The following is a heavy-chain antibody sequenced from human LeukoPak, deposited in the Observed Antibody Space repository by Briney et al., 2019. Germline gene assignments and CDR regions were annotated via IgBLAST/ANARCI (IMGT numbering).Heavy chain of an antibody. CDR3: ARLPRPLYDSSGYYSDY. CDR2: IYYSGST. J-gene: IGHJ4*02. D-gene: IGHD3-22*01. V-gene: IGHV4-39*07. CDR1: GGSISSGDYY. Sequence: SETLSLTCTVSGGSISSGDYYWSWIRQPPGKGLEWIGCIYYSGSTYYNPSLKSRVTISVDTSKNQFSLKLSSVTAADTAVYYCARLPRPLYDSSGYYSDYWGQGTLVTVSS.